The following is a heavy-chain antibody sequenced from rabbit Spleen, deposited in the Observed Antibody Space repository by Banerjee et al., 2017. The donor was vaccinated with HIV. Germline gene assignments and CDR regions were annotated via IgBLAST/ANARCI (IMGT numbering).Heavy chain of an antibody. CDR1: GFTLNTYW. Sequence: QLKESGGGLVQPGGSLKLSCKASGFTLNTYWMNWVRQAPGKGLEWIGYIDPIFGTTDYASWVNGRFTISSDNAQNTVDLQMNSLTAADTATYFCARRDVAYGYGTPLGLWGQGTLVTVS. V-gene: IGHV1S7*01. CDR2: IDPIFGTT. J-gene: IGHJ3*01. CDR3: ARRDVAYGYGTPLGL. D-gene: IGHD6-1*01.